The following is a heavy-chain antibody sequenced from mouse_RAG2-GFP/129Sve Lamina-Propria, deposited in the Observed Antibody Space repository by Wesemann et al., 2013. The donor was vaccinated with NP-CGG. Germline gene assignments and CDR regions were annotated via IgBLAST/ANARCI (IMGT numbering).Heavy chain of an antibody. CDR1: GYTFTDYY. CDR3: ASETGRGAMDY. Sequence: QVQLKQSGAELVRPGASVKLSCKASGYTFTDYYINWVKQRPGQGLEWIGVINPGSGGTNYNEKFKSKATLTVDKSSSTAYMQLSSLTSEDSAVYYCASETGRGAMDYWGQGTSVTVSS. CDR2: INPGSGGT. V-gene: IGHV1-76*01. J-gene: IGHJ4*01.